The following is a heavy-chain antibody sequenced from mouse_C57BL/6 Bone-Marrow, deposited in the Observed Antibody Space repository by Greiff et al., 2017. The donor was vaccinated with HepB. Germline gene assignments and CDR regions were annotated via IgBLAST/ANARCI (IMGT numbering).Heavy chain of an antibody. V-gene: IGHV4-1*01. CDR1: GIDFSRYW. D-gene: IGHD1-1*01. CDR3: ARHYYGSRYFDY. CDR2: INPDSSTI. J-gene: IGHJ2*01. Sequence: EVKLVESGGGLVQPGGSLKLSCAASGIDFSRYWMSWVRRAPGKGLEWIGEINPDSSTINYAPSLKDKFIISRDNAKNTLYLQMSKVRSEDTALYDCARHYYGSRYFDYWGQGTTLTVSS.